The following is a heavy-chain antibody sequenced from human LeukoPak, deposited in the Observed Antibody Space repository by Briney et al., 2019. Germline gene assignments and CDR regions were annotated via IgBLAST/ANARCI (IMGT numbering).Heavy chain of an antibody. Sequence: PGGSLRLSCAASGFTFSSYGMHWVRQAPGKGLEWVSYISSSSDAIYYADSVKGRFTMSRDNAKSSLHLQMNSLRAEDTAMYYCARATRDGYDYWGQGTLVTVSS. V-gene: IGHV3-48*04. J-gene: IGHJ4*02. CDR1: GFTFSSYG. D-gene: IGHD5-24*01. CDR3: ARATRDGYDY. CDR2: ISSSSDAI.